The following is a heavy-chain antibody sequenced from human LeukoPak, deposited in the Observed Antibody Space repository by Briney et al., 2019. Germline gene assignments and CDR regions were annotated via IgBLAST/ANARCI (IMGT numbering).Heavy chain of an antibody. CDR3: AGDNPSFYRYEIDY. CDR2: ISSSSSSTT. V-gene: IGHV3-48*01. D-gene: IGHD1-26*01. CDR1: GFTFSSYS. J-gene: IGHJ4*02. Sequence: GGSLRLSCAASGFTFSSYSMNWVRQAPGKGLEWISYISSSSSSTTHYADSVKGRFTISRDNAKNSLYLQMNSLRAEDTAVYYCAGDNPSFYRYEIDYWGQGTLLTVSS.